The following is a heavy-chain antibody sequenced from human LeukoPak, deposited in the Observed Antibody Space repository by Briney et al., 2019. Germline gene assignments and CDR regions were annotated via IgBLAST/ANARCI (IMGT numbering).Heavy chain of an antibody. Sequence: ASVKVSCKASGYTFTSYAMHWVRQAPGQRLEWMGWINAGNGNTKYSQKFQGRVTITRDSSASTAYMELSSLRSEDTAVYYCALVVPAAISPPDVWGQGTLVTVSS. CDR2: INAGNGNT. J-gene: IGHJ4*02. CDR1: GYTFTSYA. D-gene: IGHD2-2*02. V-gene: IGHV1-3*01. CDR3: ALVVPAAISPPDV.